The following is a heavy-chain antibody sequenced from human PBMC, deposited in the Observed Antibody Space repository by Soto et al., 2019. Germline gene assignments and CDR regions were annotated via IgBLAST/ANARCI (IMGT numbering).Heavy chain of an antibody. V-gene: IGHV4-59*04. CDR3: ARHSNYYDSSGYSGGYFQH. D-gene: IGHD3-22*01. CDR1: GGSISSYY. J-gene: IGHJ1*01. Sequence: SETLSLTFTVSGGSISSYYWNWIRQHPGKGLEWIVYIYYSGITYYNPSLKSRVTISVDTSKNQFSLKLSSVTAADTAVYYCARHSNYYDSSGYSGGYFQHGGQGTLVTVSS. CDR2: IYYSGIT.